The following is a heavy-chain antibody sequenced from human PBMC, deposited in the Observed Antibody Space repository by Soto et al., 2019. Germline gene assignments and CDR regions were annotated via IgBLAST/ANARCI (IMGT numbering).Heavy chain of an antibody. CDR1: GFTFDDNA. Sequence: GGSLRLSCAVSGFTFDDNAMHWVRQAPEKGLEWVSGINWKSNIGYADSLKGRFTISRDNAENSLYLQMNSLRAEDTALFYCAISQDRGGRTTFIYWGQGTQVTVSS. CDR3: AISQDRGGRTTFIY. D-gene: IGHD3-16*01. V-gene: IGHV3-9*01. J-gene: IGHJ4*02. CDR2: INWKSNI.